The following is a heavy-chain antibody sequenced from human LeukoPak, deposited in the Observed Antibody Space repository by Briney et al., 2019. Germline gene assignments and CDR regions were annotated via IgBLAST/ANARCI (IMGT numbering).Heavy chain of an antibody. V-gene: IGHV3-53*01. CDR2: IYSGGST. CDR1: GFTVSSNY. CDR3: ARQERDSSGYWFDP. Sequence: PGGSLRRSCAASGFTVSSNYMSWVRQAPGKGLEWVSVIYSGGSTYYADSVKGRFTISRDNSKNTLYLQMNSLRAEDTAVYYCARQERDSSGYWFDPWGQGTLVTVSS. D-gene: IGHD6-19*01. J-gene: IGHJ5*02.